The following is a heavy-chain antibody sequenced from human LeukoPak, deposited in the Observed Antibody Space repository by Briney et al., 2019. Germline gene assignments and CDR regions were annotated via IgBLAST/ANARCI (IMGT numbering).Heavy chain of an antibody. Sequence: GGSLRLSCAAPRFTFSSYAMSWVRQAPGKRLEYVSAISGSGGNTYYADSVKGRFTISRDNSKNTLYLQMNSLRAEDTAVYYCAQDRLELQFYFDYWGQGTLVTVSS. CDR2: ISGSGGNT. V-gene: IGHV3-23*01. D-gene: IGHD1-7*01. J-gene: IGHJ4*02. CDR3: AQDRLELQFYFDY. CDR1: RFTFSSYA.